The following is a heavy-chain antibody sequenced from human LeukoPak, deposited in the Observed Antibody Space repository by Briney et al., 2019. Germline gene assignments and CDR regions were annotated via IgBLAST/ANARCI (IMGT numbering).Heavy chain of an antibody. CDR2: ISAYNGNT. CDR3: ARDLSTYYYDSSGNFDY. Sequence: GASVKVSCKASGYTFTSYGISWVRQAPGQGLEWMGWISAYNGNTNYAQKLQGCVTMTTDTSTSTAYMELRSLRSDDTAVYYCARDLSTYYYDSSGNFDYWGQGTLVTVSS. D-gene: IGHD3-22*01. V-gene: IGHV1-18*01. CDR1: GYTFTSYG. J-gene: IGHJ4*02.